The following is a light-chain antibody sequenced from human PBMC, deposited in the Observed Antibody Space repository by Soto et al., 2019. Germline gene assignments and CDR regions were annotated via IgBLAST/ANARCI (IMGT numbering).Light chain of an antibody. CDR1: QSVGTW. CDR3: QPYRRNTWS. Sequence: DIQMTQSPSTLFASVGGRVTITCRASQSVGTWVAWYQQKPGKAPKLLIYGASNLESGVPSRFSGSGSGTEFTLTITTLQPDDFATYFCQPYRRNTWSVGPGTQVDIK. CDR2: GAS. J-gene: IGKJ1*01. V-gene: IGKV1-5*01.